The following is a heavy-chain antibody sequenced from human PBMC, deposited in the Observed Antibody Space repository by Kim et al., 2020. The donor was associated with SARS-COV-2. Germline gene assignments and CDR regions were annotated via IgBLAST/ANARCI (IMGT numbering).Heavy chain of an antibody. Sequence: SQTLSLTCAISGDSVSSNSAAWNWIRQSPSRGLEWLGRTYYRSKWYNDYAVSVKSRITINPDTSKNQFSLQLNSVTPEDTAVYYCARLVVPAALTLGNYYYYGMDVWGQGTTVTVSS. CDR1: GDSVSSNSAA. CDR3: ARLVVPAALTLGNYYYYGMDV. CDR2: TYYRSKWYN. D-gene: IGHD2-2*01. J-gene: IGHJ6*02. V-gene: IGHV6-1*01.